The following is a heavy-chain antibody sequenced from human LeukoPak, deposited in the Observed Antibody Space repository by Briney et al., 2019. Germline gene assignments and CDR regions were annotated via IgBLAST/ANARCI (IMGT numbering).Heavy chain of an antibody. J-gene: IGHJ3*02. V-gene: IGHV4-34*01. CDR3: ACGGIAVAGTNAFDI. Sequence: SETLSLTCAVYGGSFSGYYWSWIRQSPGKGLEWIGETYHSGSTNYNSSLKSRVTISVDTFKNQFSLKLNSVTAADTAVYYCACGGIAVAGTNAFDIWGQGTMVTVSS. D-gene: IGHD6-19*01. CDR2: TYHSGST. CDR1: GGSFSGYY.